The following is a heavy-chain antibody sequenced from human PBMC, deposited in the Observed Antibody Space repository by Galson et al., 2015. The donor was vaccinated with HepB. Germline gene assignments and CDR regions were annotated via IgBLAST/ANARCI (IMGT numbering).Heavy chain of an antibody. V-gene: IGHV1-3*01. CDR1: GYTFTSYA. Sequence: SVKVSCKASGYTFTSYAMHWVRQAPGQRLEWMGWINAGNGNTKYSQKFQGRVTITRDTSASTAYMELSSLRSEDTAVYYCARARGGGYCSGGSCYSANYYYYGMDVWGQGTTVTVSS. CDR3: ARARGGGYCSGGSCYSANYYYYGMDV. D-gene: IGHD2-15*01. CDR2: INAGNGNT. J-gene: IGHJ6*02.